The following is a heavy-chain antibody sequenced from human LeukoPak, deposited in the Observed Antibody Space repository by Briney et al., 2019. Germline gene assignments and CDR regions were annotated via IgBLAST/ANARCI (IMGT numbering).Heavy chain of an antibody. Sequence: ASVKVSCKASGYTFTSYDINWVRQATGQGLEWMGWMNPNSGNTGYAQKFQGRVTMTRDTSVNTAYMELSSLRSEDTAVYYCARESALLTIVGATPGTAFDIWGQGATVTVSS. V-gene: IGHV1-8*01. CDR1: GYTFTSYD. J-gene: IGHJ3*02. CDR2: MNPNSGNT. D-gene: IGHD1-26*01. CDR3: ARESALLTIVGATPGTAFDI.